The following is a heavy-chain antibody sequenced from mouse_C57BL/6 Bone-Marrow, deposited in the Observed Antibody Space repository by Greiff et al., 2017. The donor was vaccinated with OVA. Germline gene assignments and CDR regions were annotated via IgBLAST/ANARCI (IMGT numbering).Heavy chain of an antibody. CDR2: IDPEDGDT. D-gene: IGHD2-4*01. Sequence: EVQLQQSGAELVRPGASVKLSCTASGFNIKDYYMHWVKQRPEQGLEWIGRIDPEDGDTEYAPKFQGKATMTADTSSNTAYLQLSSLTSEDTAVYYCTGSYEYDVPFAYWGQGTLVTVSA. CDR3: TGSYEYDVPFAY. CDR1: GFNIKDYY. J-gene: IGHJ3*01. V-gene: IGHV14-1*01.